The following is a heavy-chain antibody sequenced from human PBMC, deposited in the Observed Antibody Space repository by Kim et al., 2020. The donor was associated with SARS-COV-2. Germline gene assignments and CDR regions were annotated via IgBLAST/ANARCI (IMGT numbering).Heavy chain of an antibody. CDR1: GFTVSSNY. V-gene: IGHV3-53*01. CDR3: ARDLQDYGMDV. Sequence: GGSLRLSCAASGFTVSSNYMSWVRQAPGKGLEWGSVIYSGGTTYYADSVKGRFTISRDNSKNTLYLQMNSLRAEDTAVYYCARDLQDYGMDVWGQGTTVTVSS. CDR2: IYSGGTT. J-gene: IGHJ6*02.